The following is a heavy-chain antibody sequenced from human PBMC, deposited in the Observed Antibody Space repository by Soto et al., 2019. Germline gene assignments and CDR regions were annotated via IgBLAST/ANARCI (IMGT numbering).Heavy chain of an antibody. Sequence: EVQLVESGGRLVQRGGSLRLSCSGSGFIFGDHVMDWVRQAPGKGLEWVAGISGSGNSPFFRDSVKGRFTISRDNYKNTVYLEMNNLRDEDSAMYFCARGTHSYSGSHELDAWGRGTLVTVSS. J-gene: IGHJ5*02. CDR1: GFIFGDHV. D-gene: IGHD1-26*01. V-gene: IGHV3-23*04. CDR2: ISGSGNSP. CDR3: ARGTHSYSGSHELDA.